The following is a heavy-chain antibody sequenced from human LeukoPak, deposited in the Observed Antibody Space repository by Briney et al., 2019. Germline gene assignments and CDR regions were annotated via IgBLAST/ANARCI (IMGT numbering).Heavy chain of an antibody. CDR3: ARDPPTGYYFDY. D-gene: IGHD1-1*01. CDR2: ISSSGSTI. Sequence: GGSLRLSCAASGFTFSSYAMSWVRQAPGKGLEWVSYISSSGSTIYYADSVKGRFTISRDSAKNSLYLQMNSLRAEDTAVYYCARDPPTGYYFDYWGQGTLVTVSS. J-gene: IGHJ4*02. CDR1: GFTFSSYA. V-gene: IGHV3-48*04.